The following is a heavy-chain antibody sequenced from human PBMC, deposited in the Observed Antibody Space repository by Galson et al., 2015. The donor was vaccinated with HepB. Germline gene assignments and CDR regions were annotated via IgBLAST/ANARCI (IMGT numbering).Heavy chain of an antibody. Sequence: TLSLTCAVSGDSISSGAYAWSWIRQPPGKGLEWIGYIYQSGSTSYNPSLKSRVSISVDRAKKEFSLKVKSVTAADTAVYYCARTDIAATSQYFDYWDQGTLVTVSS. V-gene: IGHV4-30-2*01. J-gene: IGHJ4*02. CDR1: GDSISSGAYA. CDR2: IYQSGST. CDR3: ARTDIAATSQYFDY. D-gene: IGHD5-12*01.